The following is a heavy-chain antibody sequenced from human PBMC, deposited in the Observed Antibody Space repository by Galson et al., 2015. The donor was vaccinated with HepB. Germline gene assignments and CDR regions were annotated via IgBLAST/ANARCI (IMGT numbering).Heavy chain of an antibody. J-gene: IGHJ3*02. Sequence: SVKVSCKASGYTFTGYYMHWVRQAPGQGLEWMGWINPNSGGTNYAQKFQGRVTMTRDTSISTAYMELSRLRSDDTAVYYCARDFELVQDAFDIWGQGTMVTVSS. CDR1: GYTFTGYY. CDR2: INPNSGGT. D-gene: IGHD1-1*01. V-gene: IGHV1-2*02. CDR3: ARDFELVQDAFDI.